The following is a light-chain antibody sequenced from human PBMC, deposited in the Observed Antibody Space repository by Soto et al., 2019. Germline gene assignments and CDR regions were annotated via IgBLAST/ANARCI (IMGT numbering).Light chain of an antibody. CDR1: QIVNTFY. CDR2: GAS. J-gene: IGKJ4*01. CDR3: QQFGSSGPLT. Sequence: EVVLSQSPGTLSLSPGESATLSCRASQIVNTFYLAWYQQKPGQAPRLLIYGASSRATGVPDRFSASGSATDFSLTIRRLGPEDSAVYYCQQFGSSGPLTFGGGTKVDIK. V-gene: IGKV3-20*01.